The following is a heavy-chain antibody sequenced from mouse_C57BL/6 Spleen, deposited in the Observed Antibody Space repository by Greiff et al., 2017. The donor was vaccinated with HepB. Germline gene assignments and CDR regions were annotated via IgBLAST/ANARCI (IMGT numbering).Heavy chain of an antibody. V-gene: IGHV3-6*01. D-gene: IGHD3-3*01. CDR1: GYSITSGYY. Sequence: VQLKESGPGLVKPSQSLSLTCSVTGYSITSGYYWNWIRQFPGNKLEWMGYISYDGSNNYNPSLKNRISITRDTSKNQFFLKLNSVTTEDTATYYCARRGLGAMDYWGQGTSVTVSS. CDR3: ARRGLGAMDY. CDR2: ISYDGSN. J-gene: IGHJ4*01.